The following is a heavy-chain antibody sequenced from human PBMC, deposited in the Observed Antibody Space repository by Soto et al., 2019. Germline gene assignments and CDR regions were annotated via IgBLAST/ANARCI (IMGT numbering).Heavy chain of an antibody. J-gene: IGHJ4*02. CDR3: ARGGTTGGY. Sequence: VQLVESGGGVVQPGRSLRLSCAASGFTFSSYAMHWVRQAPGKGLEWVAVISYDGSNKYYADSVKGRFTISRDNSKNTLYLQMNSLRAEDTAVYYCARGGTTGGYWGQGTLVTVSS. CDR2: ISYDGSNK. D-gene: IGHD3-16*01. CDR1: GFTFSSYA. V-gene: IGHV3-30-3*01.